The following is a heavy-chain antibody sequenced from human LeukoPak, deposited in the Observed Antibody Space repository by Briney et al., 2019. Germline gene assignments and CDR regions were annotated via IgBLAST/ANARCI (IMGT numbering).Heavy chain of an antibody. Sequence: PSETLSLTCAVYGGSFSGYYWSWIRQAPGKGLEWIGEIKHTGSANYNPSLRSRVTMSVDTSKSQFFLKLTSVTAADTAVYYCARDIAHSSGWGYFDYWGQGTLVTVSS. CDR3: ARDIAHSSGWGYFDY. CDR2: IKHTGSA. J-gene: IGHJ4*02. D-gene: IGHD6-19*01. CDR1: GGSFSGYY. V-gene: IGHV4-34*01.